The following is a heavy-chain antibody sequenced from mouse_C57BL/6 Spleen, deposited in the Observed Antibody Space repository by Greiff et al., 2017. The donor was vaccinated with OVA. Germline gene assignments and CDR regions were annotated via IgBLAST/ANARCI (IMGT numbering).Heavy chain of an antibody. CDR2: ISYDGSN. CDR1: GYSITSGYY. D-gene: IGHD1-1*01. CDR3: AREGERYMDY. V-gene: IGHV3-6*01. J-gene: IGHJ4*01. Sequence: DVQLQESGPGLVKPSQSLSLTCSVTGYSITSGYYWNWIRQFPGNKLEWMGYISYDGSNNYNPSLKNRISITRDTSKNQFFLKLNSVTTEDTATYYCAREGERYMDYWGQGTSVTVSS.